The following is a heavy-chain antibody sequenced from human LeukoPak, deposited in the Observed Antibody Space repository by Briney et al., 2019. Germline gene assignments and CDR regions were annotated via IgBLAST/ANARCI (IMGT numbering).Heavy chain of an antibody. CDR3: ARDGTVAGTTGPYFYYYGMDV. CDR1: GFTVSSNY. CDR2: IYSGGST. V-gene: IGHV3-53*04. D-gene: IGHD6-19*01. Sequence: PGGSLRLSCAASGFTVSSNYMSWVRQAPGKGLEWVSVIYSGGSTYYADSVKGRFTISRHNSKNTLYLQMNSLRAEDTAVYYCARDGTVAGTTGPYFYYYGMDVWGQGTAVTVSS. J-gene: IGHJ6*02.